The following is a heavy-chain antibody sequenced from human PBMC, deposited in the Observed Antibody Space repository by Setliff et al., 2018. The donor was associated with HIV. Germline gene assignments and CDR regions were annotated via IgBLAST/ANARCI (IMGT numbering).Heavy chain of an antibody. J-gene: IGHJ6*02. CDR1: GYYFNIDY. V-gene: IGHV1-2*02. Sequence: GASVKVSCKTFGYYFNIDYMHWVRQAPGQGLEWMGWINPNSGGTTYAQKFQGRVTMTRDTSISTAYMEVSRLRSDDTAVYYCARGHCSSSGCYEYSYYGMDVWGQGTTVTVSS. CDR2: INPNSGGT. CDR3: ARGHCSSSGCYEYSYYGMDV. D-gene: IGHD2-2*01.